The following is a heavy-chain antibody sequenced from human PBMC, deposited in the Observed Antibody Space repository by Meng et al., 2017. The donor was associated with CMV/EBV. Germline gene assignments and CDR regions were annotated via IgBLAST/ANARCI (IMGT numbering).Heavy chain of an antibody. CDR1: GVNFISYA. CDR3: ARDIEDWLLWCVFDY. Sequence: SGVNFISYAMHRVRQAAGEGREGGVVISNDGSNKYDEDYEQGRFTITRDNSKNTMDLQMNSLRGEAAAVYYCARDIEDWLLWCVFDYWGRGTLVTVSS. D-gene: IGHD3/OR15-3a*01. V-gene: IGHV3-30*04. CDR2: ISNDGSNK. J-gene: IGHJ5*01.